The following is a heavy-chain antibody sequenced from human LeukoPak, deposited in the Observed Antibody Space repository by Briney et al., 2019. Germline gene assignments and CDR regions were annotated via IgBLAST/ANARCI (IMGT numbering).Heavy chain of an antibody. CDR2: IYYSGST. CDR3: ARDRSSGWYHFDY. J-gene: IGHJ4*02. V-gene: IGHV4-31*03. D-gene: IGHD6-19*01. CDR1: GGSISSGVYY. Sequence: TSETLSLTCTVSGGSISSGVYYWSWIRQHPGKGLEWIGYIYYSGSTYYNPSLKSRVTISVDTSKDQFSLKLSSVTAADTAVYYCARDRSSGWYHFDYWGQGTLVTVSS.